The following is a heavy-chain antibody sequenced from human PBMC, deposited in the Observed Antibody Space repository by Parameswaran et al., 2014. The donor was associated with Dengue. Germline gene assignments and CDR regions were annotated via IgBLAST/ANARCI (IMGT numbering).Heavy chain of an antibody. D-gene: IGHD3-10*01. V-gene: IGHV1-69*01. CDR2: IIPIFGTA. Sequence: RLVRQAPGQGLEWMGGIIPIFGTANYAQKFQGRVTITADESTSTAYMELSSLRSEDTAVYYCARGTWFGVFLTGAYYYYGMDVWGQGTTVTVSS. CDR3: ARGTWFGVFLTGAYYYYGMDV. J-gene: IGHJ6*02.